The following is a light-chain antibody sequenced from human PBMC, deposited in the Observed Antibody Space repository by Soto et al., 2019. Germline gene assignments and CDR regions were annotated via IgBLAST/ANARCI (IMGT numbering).Light chain of an antibody. J-gene: IGKJ2*01. CDR3: QQYNNWPYT. V-gene: IGKV3-15*01. Sequence: DIVMTQSPATLSVYLGEIATVSCRASQSGSSYLAWYQQKPGQAPRLLIYGTSTRATDIPARFSGSGSGTDFPLTISSLQSADFAVYYCQQYNNWPYTFGQGTKLEIK. CDR1: QSGSSY. CDR2: GTS.